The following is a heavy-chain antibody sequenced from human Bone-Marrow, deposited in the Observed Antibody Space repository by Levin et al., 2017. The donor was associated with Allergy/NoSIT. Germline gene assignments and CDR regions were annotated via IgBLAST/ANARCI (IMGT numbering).Heavy chain of an antibody. D-gene: IGHD6-13*01. J-gene: IGHJ4*02. CDR3: ARGTTSSWYRFDY. V-gene: IGHV4-59*01. Sequence: PSETLSLTCTVSGGSIRSYYWSWIRQPPGKGLEWIAYIYYSGSTRYNSTLKSRVTTSVDTSKNQLSLKLSSVTAADTAVYYCARGTTSSWYRFDYWGQGTLVTVSS. CDR1: GGSIRSYY. CDR2: IYYSGST.